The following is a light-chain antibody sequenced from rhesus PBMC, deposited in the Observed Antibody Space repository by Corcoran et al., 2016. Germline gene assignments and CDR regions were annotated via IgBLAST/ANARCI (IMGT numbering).Light chain of an antibody. CDR2: GVA. Sequence: ETVVTQSPASLSWSPGERATLSCRASETLVNFLAWYPWKPGQAPRLRIDGVASWAPGIPARFSGSGSGTDFTLTISSLEPEGVGISYCRPSSKLCTFGQGTKVEIK. J-gene: IGKJ1*01. CDR3: RPSSKLCT. V-gene: IGKV3-24*04. CDR1: ETLVNF.